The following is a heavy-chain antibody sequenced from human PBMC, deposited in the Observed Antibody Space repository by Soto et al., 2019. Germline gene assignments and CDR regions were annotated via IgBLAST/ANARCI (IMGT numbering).Heavy chain of an antibody. D-gene: IGHD3-22*01. CDR2: TYYRSKWFN. CDR1: GDSVSSNSAA. CDR3: ARARHYYDSSGYYDS. V-gene: IGHV6-1*01. J-gene: IGHJ4*02. Sequence: TLSLTCAISGDSVSSNSAAWNWIRQSPSRGLEWLGRTYYRSKWFNDYAVSVKSRITINPDTSKNQFSLQLSSVTPEDTAVYYCARARHYYDSSGYYDSWGQGILVTVSS.